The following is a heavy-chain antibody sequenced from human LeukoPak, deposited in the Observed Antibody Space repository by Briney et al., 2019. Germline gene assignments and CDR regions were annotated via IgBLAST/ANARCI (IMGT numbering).Heavy chain of an antibody. CDR3: ASYSMVRGVLDY. D-gene: IGHD3-10*01. Sequence: SETLSLTCTVSGGSISSGSYYWSWIRQPAGQGLEWIGRIYTSGSTNYNPSLKSRVTISVDTSKNQFSLKLISVTAADTAVYYCASYSMVRGVLDYWGQGTLVTVSS. CDR2: IYTSGST. J-gene: IGHJ4*02. V-gene: IGHV4-61*02. CDR1: GGSISSGSYY.